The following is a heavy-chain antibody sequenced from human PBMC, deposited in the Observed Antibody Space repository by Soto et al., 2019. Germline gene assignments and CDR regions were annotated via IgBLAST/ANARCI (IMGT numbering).Heavy chain of an antibody. CDR2: ISWNSGSI. D-gene: IGHD6-6*01. J-gene: IGHJ6*02. Sequence: GGSLRLSGAAAGFAFDDYAMHWVRQAPGKGLEWVSGISWNSGSIGYADSVKGRFTISRDNAKNSLYLQMNSLRAEDTALYYCAKDYSSSFYYYGMDVWGQGTTVTVSS. CDR3: AKDYSSSFYYYGMDV. CDR1: GFAFDDYA. V-gene: IGHV3-9*01.